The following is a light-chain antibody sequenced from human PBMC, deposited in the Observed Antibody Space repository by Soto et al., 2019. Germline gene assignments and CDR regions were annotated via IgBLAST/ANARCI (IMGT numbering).Light chain of an antibody. V-gene: IGKV1-5*01. CDR1: RNIERW. J-gene: IGKJ1*01. Sequence: DTRMTQSPSTLSASVGDTVTITCRASRNIERWLAWYQHKPGKPPKLLILNASTLGSGVPSRFGGSGSGTEFTLTISSLQPDDFATYYCQYCDTRWPFGQGTKVEVK. CDR2: NAS. CDR3: QYCDTRWP.